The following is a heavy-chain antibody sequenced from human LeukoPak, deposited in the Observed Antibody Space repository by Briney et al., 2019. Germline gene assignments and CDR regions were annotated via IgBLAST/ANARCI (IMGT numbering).Heavy chain of an antibody. J-gene: IGHJ4*02. Sequence: ASVTLSCTASGYTFTSYYMHWIRHAPGPGLDLMGMINPSGGRTRYAQKFQGRVTMTSDTSTSTAYMELSRLRSDDTGVYYCARDLRVGPTVFDYWGQGTLVTVSS. CDR3: ARDLRVGPTVFDY. D-gene: IGHD1-26*01. V-gene: IGHV1-46*01. CDR1: GYTFTSYY. CDR2: INPSGGRT.